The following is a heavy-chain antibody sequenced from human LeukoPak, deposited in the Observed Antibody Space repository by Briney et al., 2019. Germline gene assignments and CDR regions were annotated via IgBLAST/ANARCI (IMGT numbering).Heavy chain of an antibody. D-gene: IGHD2/OR15-2a*01. CDR1: GFTFSTSA. CDR3: AKEVYTRTTYLPFDY. CDR2: ISGNGVST. V-gene: IGHV3-23*01. J-gene: IGHJ4*02. Sequence: PGGSLRLSCAASGFTFSTSAMSWVRQAPGKGLEWVSTISGNGVSTYYADSVKGRFTIFRDNSKNTLSLHMSSLRAEDTATYYCAKEVYTRTTYLPFDYWGQGTLVTVSS.